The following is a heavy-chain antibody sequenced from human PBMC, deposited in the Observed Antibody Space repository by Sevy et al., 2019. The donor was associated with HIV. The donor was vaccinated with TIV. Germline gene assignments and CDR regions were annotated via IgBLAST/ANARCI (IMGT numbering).Heavy chain of an antibody. J-gene: IGHJ4*02. CDR1: GDSISSNF. V-gene: IGHV4-59*01. CDR3: ARASAVVPRALVY. Sequence: SETLSLTCNVSGDSISSNFWSWFRQPPGKGLEWIGYIYYSGSSEYNPSLRSRVTISIDTSKKYLSMKLTTVTAADTAVYYCARASAVVPRALVYWGQGTLVTVSS. D-gene: IGHD2-15*01. CDR2: IYYSGSS.